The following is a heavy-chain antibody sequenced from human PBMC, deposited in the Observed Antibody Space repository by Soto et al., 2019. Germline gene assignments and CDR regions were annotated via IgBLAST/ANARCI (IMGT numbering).Heavy chain of an antibody. J-gene: IGHJ6*02. Sequence: GGSLRLSCAASGFTFSSYGMHWVREAPGKGLDWVAVISYDGSNKYYADSVKGRFTISRDNSKNTLYLQMNSLRAEDTAVYYCAKDRWGSGYRYYYYYGMDVWGQGTTVTVSS. CDR1: GFTFSSYG. CDR2: ISYDGSNK. CDR3: AKDRWGSGYRYYYYYGMDV. V-gene: IGHV3-30*18. D-gene: IGHD5-12*01.